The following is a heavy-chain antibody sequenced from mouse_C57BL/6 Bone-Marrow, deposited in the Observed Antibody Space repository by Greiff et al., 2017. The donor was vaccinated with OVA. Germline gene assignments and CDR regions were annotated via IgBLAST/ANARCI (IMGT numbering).Heavy chain of an antibody. V-gene: IGHV1-82*01. CDR3: ARSLTTVVASVYFDY. D-gene: IGHD1-1*01. Sequence: VQLVESGPELVKPGASVKISCKASGYAFSSSWMNWVKQRPGKGLEWIGRIYPGDGDTNYNGKFKGKATLTADKSSSTAYMQLSSLTSEDSAVYFCARSLTTVVASVYFDYWGQGTTLTVSS. J-gene: IGHJ2*01. CDR2: IYPGDGDT. CDR1: GYAFSSSW.